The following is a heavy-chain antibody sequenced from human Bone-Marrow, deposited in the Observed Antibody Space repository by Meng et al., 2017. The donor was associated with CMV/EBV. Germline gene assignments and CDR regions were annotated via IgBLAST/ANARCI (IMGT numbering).Heavy chain of an antibody. V-gene: IGHV1-69*05. CDR2: VIPIFDTT. CDR1: GGTFSSFA. CDR3: ARDRTGDFSSTSCYNYYYYYGMDV. Sequence: SVKVSCKASGGTFSSFAFSWVRQAPGQGLEWMGGVIPIFDTTNYAQQFQGRLTITTDESTSIVSMELNNLRSEDTAVYYCARDRTGDFSSTSCYNYYYYYGMDVWGQGTTVTVSS. D-gene: IGHD2-2*02. J-gene: IGHJ6*02.